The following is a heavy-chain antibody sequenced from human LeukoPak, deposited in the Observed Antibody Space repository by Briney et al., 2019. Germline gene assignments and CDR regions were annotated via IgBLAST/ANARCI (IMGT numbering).Heavy chain of an antibody. V-gene: IGHV3-30*18. CDR2: ISYDGSNK. J-gene: IGHJ3*01. CDR1: GFTFSSYG. Sequence: PGGSQRLSCAASGFTFSSYGMHWVRQAPGKGLEWVAVISYDGSNKYYADSVKGRFTISRDNSKNTLYLQMNSLRAEDTAVYYCAKDLSGDMSDWGQGTMVTVSS. D-gene: IGHD3-10*01. CDR3: AKDLSGDMSD.